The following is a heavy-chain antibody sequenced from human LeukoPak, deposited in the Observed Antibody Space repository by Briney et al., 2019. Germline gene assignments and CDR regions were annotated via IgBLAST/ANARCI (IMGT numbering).Heavy chain of an antibody. D-gene: IGHD6-6*01. J-gene: IGHJ4*02. V-gene: IGHV1-2*02. CDR1: GYTFTGYY. CDR3: ASKDEYSSSGFDY. Sequence: ASVKVSCKASGYTFTGYYMHWVRQAPGQGLEWMGWINPNSGGTNYAQKFQGRVTMTRDTSISTAYMELSRLRSDDTAVYYCASKDEYSSSGFDYWGPRTLVTVSS. CDR2: INPNSGGT.